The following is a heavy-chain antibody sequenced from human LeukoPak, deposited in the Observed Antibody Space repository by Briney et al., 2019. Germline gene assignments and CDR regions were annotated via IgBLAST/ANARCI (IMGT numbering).Heavy chain of an antibody. V-gene: IGHV3-23*01. D-gene: IGHD3-22*01. CDR3: AKDALNNYYDSSGYFDY. CDR1: GFTFSSYA. J-gene: IGHJ4*02. Sequence: PGGSLRLSCAASGFTFSSYAMSWVRQAPGKGLEWVSGISGRGDHKYYADSVKGRFTISRDNSKNMLYLQMNSLRAEDTAVYYCAKDALNNYYDSSGYFDYWGQGTLVTVSS. CDR2: ISGRGDHK.